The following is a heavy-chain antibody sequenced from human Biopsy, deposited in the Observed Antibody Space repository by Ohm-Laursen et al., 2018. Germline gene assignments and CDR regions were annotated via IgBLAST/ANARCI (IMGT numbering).Heavy chain of an antibody. D-gene: IGHD3/OR15-3a*01. CDR1: GYTFTPYY. J-gene: IGHJ6*02. V-gene: IGHV1-2*02. CDR2: INPNSDDT. CDR3: ARGQMIFGGGDGLAV. Sequence: SVKVSCKASGYTFTPYYIHWMRQAPGQGLEWMGWINPNSDDTNYAQKFQGRVTMTTDTSINAAYMELSRLRSDDTAVYYCARGQMIFGGGDGLAVWGQGTTVVVSS.